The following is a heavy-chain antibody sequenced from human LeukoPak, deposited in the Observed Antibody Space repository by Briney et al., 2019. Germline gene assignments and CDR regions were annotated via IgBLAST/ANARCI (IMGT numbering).Heavy chain of an antibody. CDR2: IYTSGST. V-gene: IGHV4-4*07. Sequence: PSETLSLTCTVSGGSISSYYWSWIRQPAGKGLEWIGRIYTSGSTNYNPSLKSRVTMSVDTSKNQFSLKLSSVTAADTAVYYCARGGVVPAASGSFDYWGQGTLVIVSS. CDR3: ARGGVVPAASGSFDY. D-gene: IGHD2-2*01. J-gene: IGHJ4*02. CDR1: GGSISSYY.